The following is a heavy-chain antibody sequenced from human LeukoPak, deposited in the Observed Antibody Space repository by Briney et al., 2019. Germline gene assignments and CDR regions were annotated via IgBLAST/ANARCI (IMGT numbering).Heavy chain of an antibody. D-gene: IGHD1-26*01. CDR3: ARGGVGATDLDY. CDR1: GYTFTSYA. J-gene: IGHJ4*02. CDR2: ISYDGSNK. V-gene: IGHV3-30*04. Sequence: SCKASGYTFTSYAMHWVRQAPGKGLEWVAVISYDGSNKYYADSVKGRFTISRDNAKNSLYLQMNSLRAEDTAVYYCARGGVGATDLDYWGQGTLVTVSS.